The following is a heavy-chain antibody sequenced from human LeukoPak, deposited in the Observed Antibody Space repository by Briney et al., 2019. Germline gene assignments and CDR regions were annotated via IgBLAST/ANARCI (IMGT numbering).Heavy chain of an antibody. CDR2: MYPGNSDT. V-gene: IGHV5-51*01. Sequence: RESPKISGTGSGYSITSYWIGCVRQMPGKGLEWMGIMYPGNSDTRYSPSFQGQVTITDDTSISLSYLQWSSLKISGTALYYCARWASLTYGLNSRGYYYYYGMDVWGQGTTVSVSS. D-gene: IGHD4-17*01. J-gene: IGHJ6*02. CDR1: GYSITSYW. CDR3: ARWASLTYGLNSRGYYYYYGMDV.